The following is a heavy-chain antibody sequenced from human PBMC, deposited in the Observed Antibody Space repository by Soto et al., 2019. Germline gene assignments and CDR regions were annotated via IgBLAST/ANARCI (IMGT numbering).Heavy chain of an antibody. D-gene: IGHD4-4*01. CDR3: THRTTVTSGIN. CDR2: IYLNDEE. J-gene: IGHJ4*02. Sequence: QITLKESGPTLVKPTQTLTLTCTFSGFSLTTDGVGVDWIRQPPGKALEWLGLIYLNDEERYRPSLQGRLTITQEPSRNQVVLTMTNMDPVDTATYYCTHRTTVTSGINWGQGTLVTVSS. V-gene: IGHV2-5*01. CDR1: GFSLTTDGVG.